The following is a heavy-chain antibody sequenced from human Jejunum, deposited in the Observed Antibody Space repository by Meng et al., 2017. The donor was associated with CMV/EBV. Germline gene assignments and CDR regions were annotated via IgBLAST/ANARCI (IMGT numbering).Heavy chain of an antibody. CDR3: ASDYYGSGTPPHS. D-gene: IGHD3-10*01. CDR1: GGTLSSAA. V-gene: IGHV1-69*10. CDR2: IIPILDIG. Sequence: ASGGTLSSAALTWVRQAPGQGLEWMGGIIPILDIGNYAQKFQGRVTITADKFTGTAYMELSSLRSDDTAVYYCASDYYGSGTPPHSWGQGTLVTVSS. J-gene: IGHJ4*02.